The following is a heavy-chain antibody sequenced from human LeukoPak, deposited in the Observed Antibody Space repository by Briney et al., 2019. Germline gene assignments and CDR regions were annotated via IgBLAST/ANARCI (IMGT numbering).Heavy chain of an antibody. Sequence: ASVKVSCKASGYTFTSYDINWVRQATGQGLEWMGWMNPNSGNTGYAQKFQGRVTMTRNTSISTAYMELSSLRSEDTAVYYCARVAVVRGRVYFDYWGQGTLVTVSS. CDR1: GYTFTSYD. CDR2: MNPNSGNT. J-gene: IGHJ4*02. CDR3: ARVAVVRGRVYFDY. D-gene: IGHD3-10*01. V-gene: IGHV1-8*01.